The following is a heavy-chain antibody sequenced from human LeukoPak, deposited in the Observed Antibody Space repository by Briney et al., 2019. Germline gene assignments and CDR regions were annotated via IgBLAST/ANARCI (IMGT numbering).Heavy chain of an antibody. CDR2: IYYSGST. D-gene: IGHD5-12*01. J-gene: IGHJ6*03. CDR3: ARAASGYDSYYYYYMDV. Sequence: SETLSLTCSVSGYSIKSGYYWSWIRQPPGKGLEWIGYIYYSGSTNYNPSLKSRVTISLDTSKNQFSLKLSSVTAADTAVYYCARAASGYDSYYYYYMDVWGKGTTVTVSS. CDR1: GYSIKSGYY. V-gene: IGHV4-59*01.